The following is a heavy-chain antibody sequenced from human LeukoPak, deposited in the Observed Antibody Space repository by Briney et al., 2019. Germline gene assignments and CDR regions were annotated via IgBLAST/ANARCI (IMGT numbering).Heavy chain of an antibody. CDR1: GFTSGFTFSDYY. D-gene: IGHD2-2*01. CDR3: AKDPQGLIVVVPAALDY. CDR2: ISSGSTI. V-gene: IGHV3-11*01. Sequence: PGGSLRLSCAASGFTSGFTFSDYYMNWIRQAPGKGLEWVSYISSGSTIYYADSVKGRFTISRDNAKNTLYLQMNSLRAEDTAVYYCAKDPQGLIVVVPAALDYWGQGTLVTVSS. J-gene: IGHJ4*02.